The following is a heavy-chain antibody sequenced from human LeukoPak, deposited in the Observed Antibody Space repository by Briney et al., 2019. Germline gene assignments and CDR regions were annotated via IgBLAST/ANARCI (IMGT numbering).Heavy chain of an antibody. Sequence: SETLSLTCTVSGGSISSYYWSWIRQPPGKGLEWIGYIYYSGSTNYNPSLNSRVTISVDTSKNQFSLKLSSVTAADTAVYYCARVNSSSWYYYYYYMDVWGKGTTVTVSS. D-gene: IGHD6-13*01. CDR3: ARVNSSSWYYYYYYMDV. CDR1: GGSISSYY. J-gene: IGHJ6*03. CDR2: IYYSGST. V-gene: IGHV4-59*01.